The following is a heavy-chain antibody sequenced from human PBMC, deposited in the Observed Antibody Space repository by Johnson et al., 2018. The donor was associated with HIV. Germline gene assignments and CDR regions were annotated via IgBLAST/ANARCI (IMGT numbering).Heavy chain of an antibody. D-gene: IGHD2-2*01. CDR1: GFTFSSYA. V-gene: IGHV3-74*02. CDR3: ARTYCNGARCLGYDPFDV. Sequence: VQLVESGGGVVQPGRSLRLSCAASGFTFSSYAMHWVRQAPGKGLEWVSRINGDGSRLTYADSVKGRFTIARDNAKNTRYLELKSLRSEDTAVYYCARTYCNGARCLGYDPFDVWGQGAMVTVSS. J-gene: IGHJ3*01. CDR2: INGDGSRL.